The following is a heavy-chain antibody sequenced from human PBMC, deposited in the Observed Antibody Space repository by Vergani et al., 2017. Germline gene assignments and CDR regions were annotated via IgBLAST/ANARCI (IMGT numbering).Heavy chain of an antibody. CDR2: IWDDGSKK. CDR1: GFIFKNHG. J-gene: IGHJ4*02. V-gene: IGHV3-33*01. D-gene: IGHD2/OR15-2a*01. CDR3: VRHSWFRSCKSVNCSSWDY. Sequence: QVQLVESGGGVVQPGTSLRLSGAASGFIFKNHGMQWVRQAPGKGLEWVALIWDDGSKKNYGDSMKGRFTISRDNSKDTLYLEMNSLRGEDSAVYYCVRHSWFRSCKSVNCSSWDYWGQGTLVAVSS.